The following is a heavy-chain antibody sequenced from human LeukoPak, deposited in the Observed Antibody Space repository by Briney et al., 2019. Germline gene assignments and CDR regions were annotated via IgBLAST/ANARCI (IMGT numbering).Heavy chain of an antibody. J-gene: IGHJ4*02. D-gene: IGHD4-17*01. V-gene: IGHV4-59*01. CDR3: ARARYGILDY. CDR2: IYYSGST. Sequence: SETLSLTSTVSGGSMSSYNWCWIRQPPGKGLEWIGYIYYSGSTNYNPSLKSRVTISVDTSKNQFSLKLSSVTAADTAVYYCARARYGILDYWGQGTLVTVSS. CDR1: GGSMSSYN.